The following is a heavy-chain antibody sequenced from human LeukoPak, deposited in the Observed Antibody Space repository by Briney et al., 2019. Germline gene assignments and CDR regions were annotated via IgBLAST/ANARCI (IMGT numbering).Heavy chain of an antibody. D-gene: IGHD3-22*01. CDR2: IIPIFGTA. J-gene: IGHJ4*02. Sequence: SVKVSCKASGGTFSSYAISWVRQAPGQGHEWMGGIIPIFGTANYAQKFQGRVTITTDESTSTAYMELSSLRSEDTAVYYCARDMVKASGYYPTLDYWGQGTLVTVSS. CDR3: ARDMVKASGYYPTLDY. V-gene: IGHV1-69*05. CDR1: GGTFSSYA.